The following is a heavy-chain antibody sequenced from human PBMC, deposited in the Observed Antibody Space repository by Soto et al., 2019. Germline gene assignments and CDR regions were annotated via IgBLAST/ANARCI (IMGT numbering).Heavy chain of an antibody. CDR1: GGSISSGGYY. D-gene: IGHD2-15*01. Sequence: PSETLSLTCTVSGGSISSGGYYWSWIRQHPGKGLEWIGYIYYSGSTYYNPSLKSRVTISVDTSKNQFSLKLSSVTAADTAVYYCARGVVVAAVVDYGGQGTLVTVSS. J-gene: IGHJ4*02. CDR2: IYYSGST. CDR3: ARGVVVAAVVDY. V-gene: IGHV4-31*03.